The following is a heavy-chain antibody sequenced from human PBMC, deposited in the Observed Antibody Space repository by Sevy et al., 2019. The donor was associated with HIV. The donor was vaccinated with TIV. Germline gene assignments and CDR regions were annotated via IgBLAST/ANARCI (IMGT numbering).Heavy chain of an antibody. CDR2: IFPGDSDT. V-gene: IGHV5-51*01. J-gene: IGHJ6*02. D-gene: IGHD1-1*01. CDR3: AGRGIQLRGSDYFYYGLDV. CDR1: GYSFSTYW. Sequence: GESLKISCKGSGYSFSTYWIAWVRQMPGKGLELMGLIFPGDSDTRYSPSFQGQVTISADKSIRTSYLQWNSLKASDTATYYFAGRGIQLRGSDYFYYGLDVWGQGTTVTVSS.